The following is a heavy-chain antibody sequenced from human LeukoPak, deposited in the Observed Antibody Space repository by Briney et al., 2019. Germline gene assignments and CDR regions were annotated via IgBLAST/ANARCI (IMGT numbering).Heavy chain of an antibody. D-gene: IGHD6-13*01. Sequence: SQTLSLTCTVSGDSISTRGYYWTWLRQHPRTGLEWIGYISYSGSTYYNPPLKSRLTMSDDTSNNRFFLRLTSVTAADTAVYYCARINIREYSSRPFDYWGQGTLVTVSS. CDR3: ARINIREYSSRPFDY. CDR1: GDSISTRGYY. J-gene: IGHJ4*02. V-gene: IGHV4-31*03. CDR2: ISYSGST.